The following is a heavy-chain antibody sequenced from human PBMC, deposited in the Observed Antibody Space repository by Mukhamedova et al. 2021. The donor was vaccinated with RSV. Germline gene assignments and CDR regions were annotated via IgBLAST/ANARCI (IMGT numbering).Heavy chain of an antibody. V-gene: IGHV4-34*01. Sequence: GLEWIGEINHSGSTNYNPSLKSRVTIPVDTSKNQFSLKLSSVTAADTAVYYCARGKSVVVTAMFDYWGQGTLVTASS. CDR2: INHSGST. J-gene: IGHJ4*02. CDR3: ARGKSVVVTAMFDY. D-gene: IGHD2-21*02.